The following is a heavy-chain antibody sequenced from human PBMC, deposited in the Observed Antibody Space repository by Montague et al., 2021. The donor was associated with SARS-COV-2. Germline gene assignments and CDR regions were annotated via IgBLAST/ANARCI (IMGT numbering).Heavy chain of an antibody. V-gene: IGHV3-74*01. CDR1: GFTFSSYW. Sequence: SLRLSCAASGFTFSSYWMHWVRQAPGKGLVWVSRINSDGSSTSYADSVKGRFTISRDNAKNTLYLQMNSLIAEDTAVYYCARDLGRPWGYYDFWRGYHSYGMDVWGQGTTVTVSS. CDR3: ARDLGRPWGYYDFWRGYHSYGMDV. CDR2: INSDGSST. D-gene: IGHD3-3*01. J-gene: IGHJ6*02.